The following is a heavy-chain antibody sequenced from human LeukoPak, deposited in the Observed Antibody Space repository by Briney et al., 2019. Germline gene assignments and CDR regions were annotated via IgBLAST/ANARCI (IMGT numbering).Heavy chain of an antibody. CDR2: INHSGST. CDR3: ARDKLGVAGTYWFHP. CDR1: GGSFSGYY. Sequence: SETLSLTCAVYGGSFSGYYWSWIRQPPGKGLEWIGEINHSGSTNYNPSLKSRVTISVDTSKNQFSLKLSAVTAADTAVYYCARDKLGVAGTYWFHPWGQGTLVTVSS. J-gene: IGHJ5*02. D-gene: IGHD6-19*01. V-gene: IGHV4-34*01.